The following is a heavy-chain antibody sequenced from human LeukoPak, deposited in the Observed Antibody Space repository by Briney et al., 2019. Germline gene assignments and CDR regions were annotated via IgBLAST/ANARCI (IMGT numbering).Heavy chain of an antibody. Sequence: ASVKVSCKASGSTFTSYGISWVRQAPGQGLEWMGWFSAYNGNTNYAQKLQGRVTMTTDTSTSTAYMELRSLRSDDTAVYYCARDSSPDSSPRGYYFDYWGQGTLVTVSS. CDR1: GSTFTSYG. CDR3: ARDSSPDSSPRGYYFDY. D-gene: IGHD3-22*01. V-gene: IGHV1-18*01. J-gene: IGHJ4*02. CDR2: FSAYNGNT.